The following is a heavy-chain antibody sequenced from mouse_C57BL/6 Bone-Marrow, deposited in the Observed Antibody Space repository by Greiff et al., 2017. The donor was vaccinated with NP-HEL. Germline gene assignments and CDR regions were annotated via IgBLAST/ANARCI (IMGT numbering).Heavy chain of an antibody. V-gene: IGHV14-1*01. J-gene: IGHJ2*01. CDR1: GFNINDYY. Sequence: VQLQQSGAELVRPGASVKLSCTASGFNINDYYMHWVKQRPEQGLEWIGRIDPEDGDTEYAPKFQGKATMTADPPSNTAYMQLSSLTSEDTAVYYCAPFSAEGDWGQGATLTVAT. CDR2: IDPEDGDT. CDR3: APFSAEGD. D-gene: IGHD6-2*01.